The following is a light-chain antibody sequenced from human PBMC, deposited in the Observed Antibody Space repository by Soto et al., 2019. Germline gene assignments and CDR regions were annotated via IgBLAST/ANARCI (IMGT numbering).Light chain of an antibody. V-gene: IGKV1-16*02. J-gene: IGKJ1*01. Sequence: DIQMTQSPSSLSASVGDRVTITCRASQDISNFLAWFQQKPGKAPKSLIYAASSLQSGVPSKVTGSGYGTDFSLTISSLQPEGFETCYCQQYYSYPRTFGKGNKVEIK. CDR2: AAS. CDR1: QDISNF. CDR3: QQYYSYPRT.